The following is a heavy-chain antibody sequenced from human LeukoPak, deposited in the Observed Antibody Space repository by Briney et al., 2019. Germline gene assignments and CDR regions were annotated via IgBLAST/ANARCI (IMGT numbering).Heavy chain of an antibody. CDR3: ARFGSGWLDY. CDR1: GGSFSGYY. J-gene: IGHJ4*02. V-gene: IGHV4-59*01. CDR2: IYYSGST. Sequence: SETLSLTCAVYGGSFSGYYWSWIRQPPGKGLEWIGYIYYSGSTNYNPSLKSRVTISVDTSKNQFSLKLSSVTAADTAVYYCARFGSGWLDYWGQGTLVTVSS. D-gene: IGHD6-19*01.